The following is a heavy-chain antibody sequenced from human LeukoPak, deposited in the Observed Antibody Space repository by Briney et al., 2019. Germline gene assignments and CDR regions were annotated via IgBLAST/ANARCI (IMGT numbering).Heavy chain of an antibody. CDR2: ISAYNGNT. D-gene: IGHD4-23*01. J-gene: IGHJ5*02. CDR1: GYAFTSYG. CDR3: ARDNSFRNWFDP. V-gene: IGHV1-18*01. Sequence: ASVKVSCKASGYAFTSYGISWVRQAPGQGLEWMGWISAYNGNTNYAQKLQGRVTMTTDTSTSTAYMELRSLRSDDTAVYYCARDNSFRNWFDPWGQGTLVTVSS.